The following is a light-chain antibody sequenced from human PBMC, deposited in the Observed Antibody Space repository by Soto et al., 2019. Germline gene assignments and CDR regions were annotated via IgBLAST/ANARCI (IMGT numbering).Light chain of an antibody. V-gene: IGKV1-5*01. J-gene: IGKJ4*01. Sequence: DIQVTQSPPTLSAPVGDRVTIPCRASQTISTWMAWYQQKPGKAPKLLVYDASTLQSGVASRFSGSGSGTEFTLTISSLQSEDFAVYYCQQYNNWPLTFGGGTKV. CDR1: QTISTW. CDR2: DAS. CDR3: QQYNNWPLT.